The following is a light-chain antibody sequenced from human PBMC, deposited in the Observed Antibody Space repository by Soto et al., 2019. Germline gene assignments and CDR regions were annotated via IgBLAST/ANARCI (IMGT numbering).Light chain of an antibody. CDR3: ATWDDSLNSWV. CDR2: RDN. Sequence: QSVLTQPPSVSGTPGQRVTVSCSGGRSNIGSNTVHWYQQLPGAAPKLLIYRDNQRPSGVPDRFAASKSGTSASLAISGLQSEDEGDYYCATWDDSLNSWVFGGGTKLTVL. J-gene: IGLJ3*02. V-gene: IGLV1-44*01. CDR1: RSNIGSNT.